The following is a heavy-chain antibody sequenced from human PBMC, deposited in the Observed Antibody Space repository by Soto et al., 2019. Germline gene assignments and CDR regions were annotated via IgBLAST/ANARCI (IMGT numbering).Heavy chain of an antibody. V-gene: IGHV4-31*02. D-gene: IGHD6-13*01. J-gene: IGHJ6*02. CDR1: GGSISSGVYY. Sequence: SVTWTFSGGSISSGVYYWSLIRQHPGKGLEWIGYIYYSGSTYYNPSLKSRVTISVDTSKNQFSLKLSSVTAADTAVYYCPRDGSFGTWYGGYGMDVCGQRTTVTVSS. CDR3: PRDGSFGTWYGGYGMDV. CDR2: IYYSGST.